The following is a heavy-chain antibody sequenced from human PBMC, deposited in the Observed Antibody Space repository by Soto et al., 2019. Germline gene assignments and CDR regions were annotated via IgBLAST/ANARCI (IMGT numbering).Heavy chain of an antibody. CDR1: GYTFTGYY. CDR2: INPYSGGT. J-gene: IGHJ6*02. Sequence: ASVKVSCKASGYTFTGYYMHWVRQAPGQGLEWMGWINPYSGGTNYAQKFQGRVTMTRDTSISTVYMELSRLRSDDTAVYYCARNPPRAYDILPGYNHDYYLLMDVWG. CDR3: ARNPPRAYDILPGYNHDYYLLMDV. D-gene: IGHD3-9*01. V-gene: IGHV1-2*02.